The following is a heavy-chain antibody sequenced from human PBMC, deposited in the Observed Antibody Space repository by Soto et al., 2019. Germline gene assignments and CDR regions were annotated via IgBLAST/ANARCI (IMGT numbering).Heavy chain of an antibody. CDR3: ARDPSYGDYSYYGMDV. V-gene: IGHV4-31*03. Sequence: QVQLQESGPGLVKPSQTLSLTCTVSGASINGGGYYWSWIRQHPGKGLEWIGSIYYSGNTYYSPSLKSRLTISVDTSKNHFSLRLTSVTAADTAVYYCARDPSYGDYSYYGMDVWGQGTTVTVSS. J-gene: IGHJ6*02. CDR2: IYYSGNT. D-gene: IGHD4-17*01. CDR1: GASINGGGYY.